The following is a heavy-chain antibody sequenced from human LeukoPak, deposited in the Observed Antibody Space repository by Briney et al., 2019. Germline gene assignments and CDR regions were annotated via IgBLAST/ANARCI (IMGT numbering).Heavy chain of an antibody. CDR3: ARDLGSLSL. D-gene: IGHD1-26*01. J-gene: IGHJ4*02. V-gene: IGHV4-34*01. CDR2: INHSGST. CDR1: GGSFSGYY. Sequence: PSETLSLTCAVYGGSFSGYYWTWIRQPPGKGLEWIGEINHSGSTNYNPSLKSRVTIPVDTSKNQFSLKLSSVTAADTAVYYCARDLGSLSLWGQGTLVTVSS.